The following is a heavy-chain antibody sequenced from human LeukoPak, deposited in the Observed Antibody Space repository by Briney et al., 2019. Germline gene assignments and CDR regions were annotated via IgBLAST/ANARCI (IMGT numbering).Heavy chain of an antibody. CDR2: IYYSGST. V-gene: IGHV4-4*02. D-gene: IGHD5/OR15-5a*01. J-gene: IGHJ4*02. Sequence: SETLSLTCAVSGGSISSSNWWSWVRQPPGKGLEWIGYIYYSGSTNYNPSLKSRVTISVDTSKNQFSLKLSSVTAADTAVYYCARDRLGLDYWGQGTLVTVSS. CDR1: GGSISSSNW. CDR3: ARDRLGLDY.